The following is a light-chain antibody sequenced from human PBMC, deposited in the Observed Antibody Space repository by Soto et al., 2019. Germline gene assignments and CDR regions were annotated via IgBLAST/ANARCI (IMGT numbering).Light chain of an antibody. CDR2: WAS. V-gene: IGKV4-1*01. Sequence: DIVMTQSPEFLAVSLGERATINCKSSQSVLYSPNNKNYLGWFQQRPRQPPKLLIYWASMRESGVPDRFSGSGSGTDFTLNINSLQAEDVAVYYCQQYHSAPWTFGQGTRVEIK. CDR1: QSVLYSPNNKNY. J-gene: IGKJ1*01. CDR3: QQYHSAPWT.